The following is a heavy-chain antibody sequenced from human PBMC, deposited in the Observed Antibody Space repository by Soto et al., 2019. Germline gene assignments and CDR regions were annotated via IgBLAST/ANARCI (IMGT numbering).Heavy chain of an antibody. D-gene: IGHD2-15*01. Sequence: EVQLLESGGGLVQPGGSQRLSCVDSGFTFSKYAMNWVRQAPGKGLEWVSGISGNGDRTYYADSVKGRFTISRDNSKNTVYLQMNNLRDEDTAVYYCANQLSWGGGKYWGQGTLVTVSS. CDR2: ISGNGDRT. CDR1: GFTFSKYA. CDR3: ANQLSWGGGKY. J-gene: IGHJ4*02. V-gene: IGHV3-23*01.